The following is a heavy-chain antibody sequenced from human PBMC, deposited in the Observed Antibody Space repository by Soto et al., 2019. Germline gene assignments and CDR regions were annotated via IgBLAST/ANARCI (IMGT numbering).Heavy chain of an antibody. V-gene: IGHV3-9*01. CDR1: GFTFGDYA. CDR2: INENSGSL. J-gene: IGHJ4*02. Sequence: EVQLVESGGNLVQPSRSLRLSCAASGFTFGDYAMHWDRQAPGKGMEWISSINENSGSLDYADSVKGRFTISRDNAKNSLYLQMNSLRIEDTALYYCAKDAHWSLDFWGQGTLVTVSS. CDR3: AKDAHWSLDF. D-gene: IGHD1-1*01.